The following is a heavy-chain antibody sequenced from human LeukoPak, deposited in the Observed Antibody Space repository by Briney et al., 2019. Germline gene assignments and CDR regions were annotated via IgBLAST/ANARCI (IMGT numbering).Heavy chain of an antibody. CDR2: ISYDGSNK. CDR1: GFTFSSYA. D-gene: IGHD2-2*01. V-gene: IGHV3-30*04. Sequence: GGSLRLSCAAAGFTFSSYAMHWVRQAPGKGMGWGAVISYDGSNKHCADSVKGRFTISRDNSKNTLYLQMNSLRAEDTAVYYCARPPLRVPAALKYWGQGTLVTVSS. CDR3: ARPPLRVPAALKY. J-gene: IGHJ4*02.